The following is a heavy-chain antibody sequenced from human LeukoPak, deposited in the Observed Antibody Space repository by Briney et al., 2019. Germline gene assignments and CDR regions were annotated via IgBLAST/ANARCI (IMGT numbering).Heavy chain of an antibody. CDR1: GGSISSYY. J-gene: IGHJ4*02. CDR2: IYYSGST. V-gene: IGHV4-59*06. Sequence: SETLSLTCTVSGGSISSYYWSWIRQPPGKGLEWIGYIYYSGSTYYNPSLKSRVTISVDTSKNQFSLKLSSVTAADTAVYYCASLTYDSNSVDYWGQGTLVTVSS. D-gene: IGHD3-22*01. CDR3: ASLTYDSNSVDY.